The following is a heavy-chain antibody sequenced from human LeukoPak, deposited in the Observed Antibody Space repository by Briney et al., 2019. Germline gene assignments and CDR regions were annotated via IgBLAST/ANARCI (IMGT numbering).Heavy chain of an antibody. CDR1: GYTFTSYG. CDR3: ARDLKGNYPPDY. CDR2: ISAYNGNT. J-gene: IGHJ4*02. Sequence: VASVKVSCKASGYTFTSYGISWVRQAPGQGLEWMGWISAYNGNTNYAQKLQGRVTMTSDKSTSTASMELRSLRSDDTAVYYCARDLKGNYPPDYWGQGTLVTVSS. V-gene: IGHV1-18*04. D-gene: IGHD1-7*01.